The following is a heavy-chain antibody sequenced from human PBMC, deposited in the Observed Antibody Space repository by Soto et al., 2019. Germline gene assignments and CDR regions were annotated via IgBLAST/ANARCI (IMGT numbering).Heavy chain of an antibody. Sequence: QVRLHESGPGLVKPSETLSLTCTVSTDSFNDYYWSWIRQPPGKGLEWIESIYHTGNTNYNPSLESRVSISVYTSKIQFFPSLSSVTASDTAVYYCARDVGIHDAFEIVGQGTLVTVSS. CDR3: ARDVGIHDAFEI. J-gene: IGHJ3*02. CDR2: IYHTGNT. D-gene: IGHD5-18*01. CDR1: TDSFNDYY. V-gene: IGHV4-59*13.